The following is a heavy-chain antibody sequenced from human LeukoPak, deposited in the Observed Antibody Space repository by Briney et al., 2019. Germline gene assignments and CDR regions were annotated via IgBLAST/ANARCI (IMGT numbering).Heavy chain of an antibody. J-gene: IGHJ5*02. CDR3: ARDRVVGLAPFDP. Sequence: GASVKVSCKASGFTFTSSAVQWVRQARGQRLEWIGWIVVGSGNTNYAQKFQERVTITRDMSANTAYMELSSLRSEDTAVYYCARDRVVGLAPFDPWGQGALVTVSS. V-gene: IGHV1-58*01. CDR2: IVVGSGNT. D-gene: IGHD2-15*01. CDR1: GFTFTSSA.